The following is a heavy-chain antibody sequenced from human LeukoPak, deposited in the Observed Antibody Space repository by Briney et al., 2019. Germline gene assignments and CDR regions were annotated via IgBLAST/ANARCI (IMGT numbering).Heavy chain of an antibody. CDR1: GGSISSSSYY. Sequence: SETLSLTCTVSGGSISSSSYYWGWIRQPPGKGLEWIGEINHSGSTNYNPSLKSRVTISVDTSKNQFSLKLSSVTAADTAVYYCARHRPRPNYYDSSGMGYWGQGTLVTVSS. J-gene: IGHJ4*02. CDR3: ARHRPRPNYYDSSGMGY. CDR2: INHSGST. V-gene: IGHV4-39*01. D-gene: IGHD3-22*01.